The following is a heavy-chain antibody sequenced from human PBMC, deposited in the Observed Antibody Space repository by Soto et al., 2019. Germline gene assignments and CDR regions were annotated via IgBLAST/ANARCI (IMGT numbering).Heavy chain of an antibody. D-gene: IGHD1-1*01. CDR3: AKSLPASPNYFFDS. J-gene: IGHJ4*02. CDR2: ISGSGGIT. CDR1: GFPFSSYA. V-gene: IGHV3-23*01. Sequence: GGSLRLSCAASGFPFSSYAMSWVRQAPGKGLEWVSGISGSGGITYYADSVKGRFTIPRDNSKNTLYLQMNSLRADDTAVYFSAKSLPASPNYFFDSCGQGTLVTVSS.